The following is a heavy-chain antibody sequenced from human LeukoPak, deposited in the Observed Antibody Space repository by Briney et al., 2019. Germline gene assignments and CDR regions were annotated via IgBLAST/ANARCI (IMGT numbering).Heavy chain of an antibody. CDR2: ISASGGST. Sequence: PGGSLRLSCAVSGITLSNYGMSWVRQAPGKGLEWVAGISASGGSTNYADSVKGRFTISRDNPKNTLYLQMNSLRAEDTAVYFYAKRGVVIRVILVGFHKEAYYFDSWGQGALVTVSS. CDR3: AKRGVVIRVILVGFHKEAYYFDS. V-gene: IGHV3-23*01. J-gene: IGHJ4*02. CDR1: GITLSNYG. D-gene: IGHD3-10*01.